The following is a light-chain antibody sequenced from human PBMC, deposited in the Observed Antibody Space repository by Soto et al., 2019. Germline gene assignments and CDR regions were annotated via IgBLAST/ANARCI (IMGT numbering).Light chain of an antibody. V-gene: IGLV2-23*03. Sequence: QSVLTQPASVSGSPGQSITISCTGTSSDVGSYNRVSWYQQHPGKATKLMIYEGSKRPSGVSNRFSGSKSGNTASLTISGIQAEDEADYYCCSYAGSSTVAYVFGTVTKLTVL. CDR3: CSYAGSSTVAYV. CDR2: EGS. CDR1: SSDVGSYNR. J-gene: IGLJ1*01.